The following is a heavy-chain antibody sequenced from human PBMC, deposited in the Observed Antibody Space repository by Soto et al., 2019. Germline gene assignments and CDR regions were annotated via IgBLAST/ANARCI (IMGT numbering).Heavy chain of an antibody. CDR2: ISGNGRVT. J-gene: IGHJ1*01. CDR1: GLTFSHNA. V-gene: IGHV3-23*01. Sequence: EVQLLESGGGLVQPGGSLRLSCAASGLTFSHNAMSWVRQAPGKGLEWVSTISGNGRVTYYTDSVKGRFTISRDNSKNTVYMQMNSLRAEDTAVYYCANRGDDIKFFQHWGQGTLVTVFS. CDR3: ANRGDDIKFFQH. D-gene: IGHD2-21*02.